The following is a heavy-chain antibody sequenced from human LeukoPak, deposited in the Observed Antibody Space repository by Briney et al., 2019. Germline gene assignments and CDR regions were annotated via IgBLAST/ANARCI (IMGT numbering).Heavy chain of an antibody. V-gene: IGHV4-34*01. CDR1: GGSFSGYY. J-gene: IGHJ4*02. Sequence: SETLSLTCAVYGGSFSGYYWSWIRQPPGKGLEWIGEINHSGSTNYNPSLKSRVTISLDTSKNQFSLKLSSVTAADTAVYYCARDQRDGYNSFDYWGQGTLVTVSS. CDR3: ARDQRDGYNSFDY. CDR2: INHSGST. D-gene: IGHD5-24*01.